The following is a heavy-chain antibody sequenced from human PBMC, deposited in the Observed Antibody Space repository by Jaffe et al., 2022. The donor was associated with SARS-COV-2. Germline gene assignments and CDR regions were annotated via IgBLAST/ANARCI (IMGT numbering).Heavy chain of an antibody. Sequence: QLQLQESGPGLVKPSETLSLTCNVSGGSISSSLYFWGWIRQPPGKGLEWIGSFFYGGSTYYNPSLKSRVTISADPSKNQFSLKLNSVTATDTAVYYCARRKGADEGLDSWGQGILVTVSS. V-gene: IGHV4-39*01. CDR3: ARRKGADEGLDS. J-gene: IGHJ4*02. CDR1: GGSISSSLYF. CDR2: FFYGGST.